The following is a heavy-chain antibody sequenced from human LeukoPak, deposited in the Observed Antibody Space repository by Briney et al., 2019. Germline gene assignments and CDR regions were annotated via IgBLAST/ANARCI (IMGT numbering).Heavy chain of an antibody. D-gene: IGHD3-10*01. J-gene: IGHJ6*02. CDR2: ISGSGGST. CDR1: GFTFSNYA. Sequence: GGSLRLSCAASGFTFSNYAMSWVRQAPGKGLEWVSTISGSGGSTYYADSVKGRFTISRDNSKNTLYLQLNSLRAEDTAVYYCARSSQVKGYYYYGMDVWGQGTTVTVSS. V-gene: IGHV3-23*01. CDR3: ARSSQVKGYYYYGMDV.